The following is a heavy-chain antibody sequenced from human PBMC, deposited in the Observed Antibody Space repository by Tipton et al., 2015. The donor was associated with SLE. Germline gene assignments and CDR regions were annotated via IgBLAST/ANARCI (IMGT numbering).Heavy chain of an antibody. CDR3: ARDSSH. V-gene: IGHV3-23*01. CDR1: GFTFNSYG. CDR2: ISGSGVNI. Sequence: SLRLSCAASGFTFNSYGMSWVRQAPGKGLQWVSSISGSGVNIYYSDSVKGRFSISRDNSKDTLYLQMSSLRAEDTAVYYCARDSSHWGQGTLVTVSS. J-gene: IGHJ4*02.